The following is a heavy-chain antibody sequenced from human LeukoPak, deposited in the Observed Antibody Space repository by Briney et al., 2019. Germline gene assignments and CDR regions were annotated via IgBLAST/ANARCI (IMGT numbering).Heavy chain of an antibody. CDR3: ARDKEVGYYFDY. CDR2: ISSSSSYI. D-gene: IGHD1-26*01. V-gene: IGHV3-21*01. Sequence: GGSLRLSCAASGFTFSSYSMNWVRQAPGKGLEWVSSISSSSSYIYYADSVKGRFTISRDNAKNSLYLQMNSLRAEDTAVYYCARDKEVGYYFDYWGQGTLATVSS. CDR1: GFTFSSYS. J-gene: IGHJ4*02.